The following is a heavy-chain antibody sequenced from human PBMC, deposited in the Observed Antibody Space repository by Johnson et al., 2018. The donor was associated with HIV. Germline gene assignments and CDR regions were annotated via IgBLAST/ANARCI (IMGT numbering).Heavy chain of an antibody. CDR2: IYSGGST. Sequence: VQLVESGGGLEQPGGSLRLSCAASGFTFASSAMSWVRQAPGTGLEWVSVIYSGGSTYYAASVQGRFTISRDNSKNTLYLQMNSLRAEDTAVYYCARSGYGSGSTHDAFDIWGQGTMVTVSS. J-gene: IGHJ3*02. D-gene: IGHD3-10*01. V-gene: IGHV3-66*01. CDR3: ARSGYGSGSTHDAFDI. CDR1: GFTFASSA.